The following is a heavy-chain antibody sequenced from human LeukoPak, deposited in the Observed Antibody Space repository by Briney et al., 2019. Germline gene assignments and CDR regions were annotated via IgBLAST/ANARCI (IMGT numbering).Heavy chain of an antibody. J-gene: IGHJ4*02. Sequence: PSETLSLTCTVSGGSISSYYWSWIRQPPGKGLEWIGYIYYSGSTNYNPSLKSRVTISVDTSKNQFSLTLSSVTAADTAVYYCARGGYYYDSSGYSHWGQGTLVTVSS. CDR1: GGSISSYY. D-gene: IGHD3-22*01. V-gene: IGHV4-59*08. CDR3: ARGGYYYDSSGYSH. CDR2: IYYSGST.